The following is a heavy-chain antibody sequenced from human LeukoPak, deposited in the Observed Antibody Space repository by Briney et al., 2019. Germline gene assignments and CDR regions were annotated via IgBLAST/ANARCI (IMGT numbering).Heavy chain of an antibody. V-gene: IGHV3-30-3*01. D-gene: IGHD1-1*01. CDR3: ARSYYHSTTGTTFLIWYAFDI. Sequence: GGSLRLSCAASGFTFSTYALHWVRQAPGKGLEWVAVISYDGSNKYYADSVKGRFTISRDNSKNTLYLQMNSLRSEDTAVYYCARSYYHSTTGTTFLIWYAFDIWGQGTMVTVSS. CDR1: GFTFSTYA. J-gene: IGHJ3*02. CDR2: ISYDGSNK.